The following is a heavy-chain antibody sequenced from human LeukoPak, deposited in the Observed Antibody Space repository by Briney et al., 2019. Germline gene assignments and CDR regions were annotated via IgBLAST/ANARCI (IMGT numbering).Heavy chain of an antibody. J-gene: IGHJ4*02. CDR3: ASTITYYDILTGYYPTNRFDY. V-gene: IGHV3-48*03. CDR1: GFTFSSYE. Sequence: PGGSLRLSCAASGFTFSSYEMNWVRQAPGKGLEWVSYISSSGSTIYYADSVKGRFTISRDNAKNSLYLQMNSLRAEDTAVYYCASTITYYDILTGYYPTNRFDYWGQGTLVTVSS. CDR2: ISSSGSTI. D-gene: IGHD3-9*01.